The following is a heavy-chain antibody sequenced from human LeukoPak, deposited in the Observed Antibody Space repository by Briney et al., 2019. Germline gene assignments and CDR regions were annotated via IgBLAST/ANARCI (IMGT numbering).Heavy chain of an antibody. CDR1: SGSISSSSYY. D-gene: IGHD1-1*01. Sequence: SETLSLTCTVSSGSISSSSYYWGWIRQPPGKGLEWIGNFYYGGSIYYNPSLKSRVTISADTSKNQFSLKLSSVTAADTAVYYCARHRPGTTGYYYMDVWGKGTTVTVSS. J-gene: IGHJ6*03. CDR2: FYYGGSI. CDR3: ARHRPGTTGYYYMDV. V-gene: IGHV4-39*01.